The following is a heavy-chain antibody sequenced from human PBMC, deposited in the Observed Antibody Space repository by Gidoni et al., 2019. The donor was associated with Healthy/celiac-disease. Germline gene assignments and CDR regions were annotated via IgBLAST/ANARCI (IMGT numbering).Heavy chain of an antibody. J-gene: IGHJ4*02. CDR1: GFTFISYS. D-gene: IGHD2-2*01. CDR3: ASQLGYCSSTSCYDPPY. CDR2: ISSSSSYI. V-gene: IGHV3-21*01. Sequence: EVQLVESGGGLVKPGGSLRLSCAAPGFTFISYSMNVVRQAPGKGLEWVSYISSSSSYIYYADSVKGRFTMSRDNAKNSRYLQMNSLRAEDTAVYYCASQLGYCSSTSCYDPPYWGQGTLVTVSS.